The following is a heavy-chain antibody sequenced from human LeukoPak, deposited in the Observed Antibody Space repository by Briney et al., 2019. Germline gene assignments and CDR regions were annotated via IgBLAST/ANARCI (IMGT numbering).Heavy chain of an antibody. CDR3: ARAQADCSSTSCYRGHWFHP. V-gene: IGHV1-2*02. J-gene: IGHJ5*02. CDR1: GYTFTGYY. D-gene: IGHD2-2*01. CDR2: INPHSGGT. Sequence: ASVKVSCKASGYTFTGYYIHWVRQAPGQGLEWMGWINPHSGGTNYAQKFQGGVTMTRDTSISTAYMELSRLRSDDTAVYYCARAQADCSSTSCYRGHWFHPWGQGTLVTVSS.